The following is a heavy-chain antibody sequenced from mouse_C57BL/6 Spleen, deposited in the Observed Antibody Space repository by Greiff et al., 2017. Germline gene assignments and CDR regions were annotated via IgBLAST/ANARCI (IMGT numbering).Heavy chain of an antibody. CDR2: IYPGDGDT. CDR3: ASRLDSSGYYYAMDY. J-gene: IGHJ4*01. V-gene: IGHV1-82*01. D-gene: IGHD3-2*02. CDR1: GYAFSSSW. Sequence: QVQLQQSGPELVKPGASVKISCKASGYAFSSSWMNWVKQRPGKGLEWIGRIYPGDGDTNYNGKFKGKATLTADKSSSTAYMQPSSLTSEDSAVYFSASRLDSSGYYYAMDYWGQGTSVTVSS.